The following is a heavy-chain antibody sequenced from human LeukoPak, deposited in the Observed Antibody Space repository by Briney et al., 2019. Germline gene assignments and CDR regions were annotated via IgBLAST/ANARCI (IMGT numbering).Heavy chain of an antibody. CDR1: GGSISSYY. CDR3: ARDFSGVAANWFDP. Sequence: SETLSLTCSVSGGSISSYYWSWIRQPPGKGLEWIGYIYYSGSTNYNPSLKSRVTISVDTSKNQFSPRLTSVTAADTAVYYCARDFSGVAANWFDPWGQGTLVTVSS. D-gene: IGHD3-3*01. CDR2: IYYSGST. J-gene: IGHJ5*02. V-gene: IGHV4-59*01.